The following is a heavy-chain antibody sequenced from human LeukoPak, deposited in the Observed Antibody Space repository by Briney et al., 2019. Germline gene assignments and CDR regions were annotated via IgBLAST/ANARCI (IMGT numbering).Heavy chain of an antibody. Sequence: GRSLRLSCAASGFTFDDHTMHWVRQAPGKGLEWVSGISWNSGSIGYADSVKGRFTISRDNAKNSLYLQMNSLRGDDTALYYCAKDRRNDFDYWGQGTLVTVSS. V-gene: IGHV3-9*01. CDR1: GFTFDDHT. D-gene: IGHD1-14*01. J-gene: IGHJ4*02. CDR2: ISWNSGSI. CDR3: AKDRRNDFDY.